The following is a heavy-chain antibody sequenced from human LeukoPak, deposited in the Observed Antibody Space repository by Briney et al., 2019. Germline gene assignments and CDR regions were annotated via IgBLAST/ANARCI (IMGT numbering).Heavy chain of an antibody. CDR1: GYTFTDYY. CDR2: VDPEDGET. D-gene: IGHD6-6*01. V-gene: IGHV1-69-2*01. J-gene: IGHJ4*02. Sequence: GASVKVSCKVSGYTFTDYYMHRVQQAPGKGLEWMGLVDPEDGETIYAEKFQGRVTITADTSTDTAYMELSSLRSEDTAVYYCATVATSYYFDYWGQGTLVTVSS. CDR3: ATVATSYYFDY.